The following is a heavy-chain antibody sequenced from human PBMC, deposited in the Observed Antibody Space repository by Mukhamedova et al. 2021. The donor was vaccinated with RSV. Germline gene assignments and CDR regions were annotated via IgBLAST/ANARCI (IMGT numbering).Heavy chain of an antibody. V-gene: IGHV3-7*04. J-gene: IGHJ5*01. Sequence: PGKGLEWVANIKKDGSEKNYVDSVRGRFTISRDNAKNSLYLQMNTLRAEDTAVYYCVKEDYGSGKRWFESWGQGTLVTV. CDR2: IKKDGSEK. CDR3: VKEDYGSGKRWFES. D-gene: IGHD3-10*01.